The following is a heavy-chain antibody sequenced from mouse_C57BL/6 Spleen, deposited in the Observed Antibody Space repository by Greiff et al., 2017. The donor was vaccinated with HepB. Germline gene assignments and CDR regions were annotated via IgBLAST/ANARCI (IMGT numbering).Heavy chain of an antibody. CDR2: INPSNGGT. J-gene: IGHJ3*01. Sequence: VQLQQPGTELVKPGASVKLSCKASGYTFTSYWMHWVKQRPGQGLEWIGNINPSNGGTNYNEKFKSKATLTVDKSSSTAYMQLSSLTSEDSSVYYCAGYGSSYGAWFAYWGQGTLVTVSA. V-gene: IGHV1-53*01. CDR1: GYTFTSYW. CDR3: AGYGSSYGAWFAY. D-gene: IGHD1-1*01.